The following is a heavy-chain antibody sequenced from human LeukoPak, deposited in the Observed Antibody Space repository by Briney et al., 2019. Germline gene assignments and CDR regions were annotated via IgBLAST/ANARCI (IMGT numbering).Heavy chain of an antibody. D-gene: IGHD6-19*01. CDR1: GYSFISYG. J-gene: IGHJ2*01. V-gene: IGHV1-18*01. CDR3: ERGEWLPLDDWSFHL. CDR2: INIYSHNT. Sequence: AVTLSFKSAGYSFISYGIGWVRQAPAQGLEWVWVINIYSHNTNSAQKLQGRVTMTPDTSTSTAYKELRSLRSDDPAVHYCERGEWLPLDDWSFHLWGGGTLLTVPS.